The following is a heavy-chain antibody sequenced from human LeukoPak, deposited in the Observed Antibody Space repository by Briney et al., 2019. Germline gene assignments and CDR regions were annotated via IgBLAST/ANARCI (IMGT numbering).Heavy chain of an antibody. CDR3: AATYYYDGSGDY. Sequence: GGALRLSCAASGFTFSTYEMNWVRHAPEKGLEWVSYISSTGSNIYYADSVKGRFSISRDNAKNSLYLLMSSLRTEDTAVYYCAATYYYDGSGDYWGQGTLVTVSS. V-gene: IGHV3-48*03. CDR1: GFTFSTYE. J-gene: IGHJ4*02. D-gene: IGHD3-22*01. CDR2: ISSTGSNI.